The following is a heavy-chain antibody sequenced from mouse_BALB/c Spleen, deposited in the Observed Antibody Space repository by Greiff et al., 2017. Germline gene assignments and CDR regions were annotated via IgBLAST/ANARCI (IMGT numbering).Heavy chain of an antibody. D-gene: IGHD2-4*01. J-gene: IGHJ4*01. CDR3: ARGYDYDEGAMDY. Sequence: EVKVIESGGGLVKLGGSLKLSCAASGFTFSSYYMSWVRQTPEKRLELVAAINSNGGSTYYPDTVKGRFTISRDNAKNTLYLQMSSLKSEDTALYYCARGYDYDEGAMDYWGQGASGSVSS. CDR2: INSNGGST. CDR1: GFTFSSYY. V-gene: IGHV5-6-2*01.